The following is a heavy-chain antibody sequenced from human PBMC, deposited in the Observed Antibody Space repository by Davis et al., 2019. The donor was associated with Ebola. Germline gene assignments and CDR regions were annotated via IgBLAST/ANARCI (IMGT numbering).Heavy chain of an antibody. CDR2: ISHRGTLI. CDR1: GFTFSSYS. CDR3: GKADCGGDCRVVDY. Sequence: GESLKISCAASGFTFSSYSMNWVRQAPGKGLEWVSYISHRGTLIYYADSVKGRFTISRDNSKNSLYLQMNSLRTEDTALYYCGKADCGGDCRVVDYWGQGTLVTVSS. J-gene: IGHJ4*02. D-gene: IGHD2-21*02. V-gene: IGHV3-48*04.